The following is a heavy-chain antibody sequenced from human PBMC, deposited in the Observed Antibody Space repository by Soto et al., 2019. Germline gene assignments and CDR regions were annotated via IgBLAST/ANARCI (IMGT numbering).Heavy chain of an antibody. D-gene: IGHD3-3*01. V-gene: IGHV3-23*01. CDR3: AKGPTVFGAVISFDYYYGMYV. J-gene: IGHJ6*02. CDR1: GFTFSTSA. CDR2: ISGSGAGT. Sequence: GGSLRLSCTASGFTFSTSAMSWVRQAPGRGLEWVSGISGSGAGTYYADSVKGRFTISRDNSKNTLYLQMSGLRAEDAAVYYCAKGPTVFGAVISFDYYYGMYVWGQGSPVTVSS.